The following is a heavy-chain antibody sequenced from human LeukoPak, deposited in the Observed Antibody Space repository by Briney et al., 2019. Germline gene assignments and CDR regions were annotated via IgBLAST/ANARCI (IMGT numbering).Heavy chain of an antibody. J-gene: IGHJ6*03. D-gene: IGHD3-10*01. CDR1: GGSFSGYY. CDR3: ARHYDYGSESYYMDV. Sequence: SETLSLTCAVYGGSFSGYYWSWIRQPPGKGLEWIGEINHSGSTNYNPSLKSRVTISVDTSKNQFSLKLSSVTAADTAVYYCARHYDYGSESYYMDVWGKGTTVTISS. V-gene: IGHV4-34*01. CDR2: INHSGST.